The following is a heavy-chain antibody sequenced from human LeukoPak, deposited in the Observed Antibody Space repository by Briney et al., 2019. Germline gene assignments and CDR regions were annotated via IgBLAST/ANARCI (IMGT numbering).Heavy chain of an antibody. J-gene: IGHJ4*02. V-gene: IGHV3-7*02. Sequence: PGGSLRLSCAASGFTFSSDWMSWVRQAPGKGLEWVANIKHDGSEKYYVDSVKGRFTVSRDNAKNSLYLQMNSLRDEDTAVYYCARGGYDFDYWGQGTLVTVSS. CDR3: ARGGYDFDY. D-gene: IGHD5-12*01. CDR2: IKHDGSEK. CDR1: GFTFSSDW.